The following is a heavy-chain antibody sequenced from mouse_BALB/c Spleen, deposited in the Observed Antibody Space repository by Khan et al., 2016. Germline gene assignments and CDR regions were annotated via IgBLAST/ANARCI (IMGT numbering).Heavy chain of an antibody. CDR3: ARNYGSSYYWYFDV. CDR2: ILPGSGST. V-gene: IGHV1-9*01. Sequence: QVQLQQSGAELMKPGASVKISCKATGYTFSSYWIEWVKQRPGHGLEWIGEILPGSGSTNYNEKFKGKATFTADTSSKTAYMQLSSLTSEDSAVYYCARNYGSSYYWYFDVWGAGTTVTVSS. D-gene: IGHD1-1*01. J-gene: IGHJ1*01. CDR1: GYTFSSYW.